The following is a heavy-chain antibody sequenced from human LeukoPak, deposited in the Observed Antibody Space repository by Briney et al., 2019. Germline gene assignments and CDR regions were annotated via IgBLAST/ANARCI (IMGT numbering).Heavy chain of an antibody. CDR3: AREMWELALFDY. CDR2: IYSGGST. D-gene: IGHD1-26*01. J-gene: IGHJ4*02. CDR1: GFTVSSNY. V-gene: IGHV3-66*01. Sequence: VGSLRLSCAASGFTVSSNYMSWVRQAPGKGLEWVSVIYSGGSTYYADSVKGRFTISRDNSKNTLYLQMNSLRAEDTAVYYCAREMWELALFDYWGQGTLVTVSS.